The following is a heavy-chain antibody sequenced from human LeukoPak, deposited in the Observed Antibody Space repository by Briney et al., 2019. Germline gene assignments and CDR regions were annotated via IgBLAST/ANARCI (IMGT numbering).Heavy chain of an antibody. CDR1: GFTFSSYW. CDR3: ARGGIYGIHDAFDI. J-gene: IGHJ3*02. Sequence: GGSLRLSCAASGFTFSSYWMTWVRQGPGKGLEWVANIKPGGNEKYYVDSVKGRFTISRDNAKNSLYLQMNSLRAEDTAVYYCARGGIYGIHDAFDIWGQGTMVTVSS. D-gene: IGHD4-17*01. V-gene: IGHV3-7*01. CDR2: IKPGGNEK.